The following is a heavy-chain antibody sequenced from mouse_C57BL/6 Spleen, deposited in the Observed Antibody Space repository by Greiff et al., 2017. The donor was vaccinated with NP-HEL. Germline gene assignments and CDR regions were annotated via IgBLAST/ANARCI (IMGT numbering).Heavy chain of an antibody. D-gene: IGHD2-4*01. CDR1: GFSLTSYG. V-gene: IGHV2-2*01. Sequence: VQLQQSGPGLVQPSQSLSITCTVSGFSLTSYGVHWVRQSPGKGLEWLGVIWSGGSTDYNAAFISRLSISKDNSKSQVFFKMNSLQADDTAIYYCASSPLYDYDEGFAYWGQGTLVTVSA. CDR3: ASSPLYDYDEGFAY. CDR2: IWSGGST. J-gene: IGHJ3*01.